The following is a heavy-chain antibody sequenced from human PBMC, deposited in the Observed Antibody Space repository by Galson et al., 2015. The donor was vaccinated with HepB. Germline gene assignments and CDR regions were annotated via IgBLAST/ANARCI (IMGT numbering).Heavy chain of an antibody. CDR3: ARDRALPGAFDI. J-gene: IGHJ3*02. V-gene: IGHV1-46*01. Sequence: SVKVSCKASGYTFTSYYMHWVRQAPGQGLEWMGIINPSGGSTSYAQKFQGRVTMTRDTSTSTVYMELSSLRSEDTAAYYCARDRALPGAFDIWGQGTMVTVSS. D-gene: IGHD2-2*01. CDR2: INPSGGST. CDR1: GYTFTSYY.